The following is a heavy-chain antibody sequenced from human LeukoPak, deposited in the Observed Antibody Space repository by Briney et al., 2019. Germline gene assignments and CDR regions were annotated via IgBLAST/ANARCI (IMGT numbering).Heavy chain of an antibody. J-gene: IGHJ4*02. D-gene: IGHD4-17*01. CDR2: IVCEGSNK. CDR3: AKDQYGAYAGRVEPGY. V-gene: IGHV3-30*18. CDR1: GFTFSIYG. Sequence: GGSLRLSCAACGFTFSIYGTHWVRQARDKGLEWVGVIVCEGSNKYYADSVERRFTISRDNSKNTPYLQMNSMRADDTTVYYCAKDQYGAYAGRVEPGYWGQGTLVTVSS.